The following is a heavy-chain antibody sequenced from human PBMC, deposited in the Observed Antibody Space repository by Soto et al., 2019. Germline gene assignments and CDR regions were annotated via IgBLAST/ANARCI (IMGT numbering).Heavy chain of an antibody. V-gene: IGHV3-30*04. J-gene: IGHJ4*02. CDR2: ISYDGSKR. CDR1: GFNFNIYA. CDR3: ARVYGDYSSRFDH. Sequence: QVQLVESGGGVVQPGGTLRLYCAASGFNFNIYAMHWVRQAPGKGLEWVAVISYDGSKRFYADSVKGRFTISRDNSKNPLYLEMNSLRVEDAAVYYCARVYGDYSSRFDHWGQGTLVTVSA. D-gene: IGHD4-17*01.